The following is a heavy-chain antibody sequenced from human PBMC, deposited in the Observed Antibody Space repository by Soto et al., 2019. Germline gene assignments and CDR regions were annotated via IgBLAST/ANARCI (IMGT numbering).Heavy chain of an antibody. D-gene: IGHD5-18*01. CDR3: ARARETEYSSAIFFDI. Sequence: SLRLYCSASGLTVSSSYMSWVRQAPVKGLQWVSVIYSAGSTYYANSVKGRFTISRDISTNMVYLQMRSLTDEDTAVYYCARARETEYSSAIFFDIWCQGALVTVSS. CDR2: IYSAGST. CDR1: GLTVSSSY. V-gene: IGHV3-53*01. J-gene: IGHJ4*02.